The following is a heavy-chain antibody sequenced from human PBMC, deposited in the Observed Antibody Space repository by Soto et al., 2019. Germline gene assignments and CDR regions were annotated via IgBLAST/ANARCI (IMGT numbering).Heavy chain of an antibody. CDR2: IYRTGST. D-gene: IGHD6-19*01. CDR1: GGSFTSNNW. Sequence: SETLSLTCAVSGGSFTSNNWWTWVRQPPGQGLEWIGEIYRTGSTNYNPSLKSRVTISVDTSKNQFSLKLSSVTAADTAVYYCAGEAVAVAGNWFDPWGQGTLVTVSS. J-gene: IGHJ5*02. V-gene: IGHV4-4*02. CDR3: AGEAVAVAGNWFDP.